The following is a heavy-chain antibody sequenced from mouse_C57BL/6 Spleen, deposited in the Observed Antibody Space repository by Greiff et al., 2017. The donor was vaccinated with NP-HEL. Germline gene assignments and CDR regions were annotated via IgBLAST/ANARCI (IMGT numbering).Heavy chain of an antibody. CDR3: ARSTMVTYYFDY. J-gene: IGHJ2*01. D-gene: IGHD2-2*01. CDR1: GFSFTSYA. Sequence: VQLVESGPGLVAPSQCLSITCTVSGFSFTSYAISWVRQPPGKGLEWLGVLWTGGGTNYNSALKSRLSISKDNSKSQVFLKMNSLQTDDTAMYYCARSTMVTYYFDYWGQGTTLTVSA. CDR2: LWTGGGT. V-gene: IGHV2-9-1*01.